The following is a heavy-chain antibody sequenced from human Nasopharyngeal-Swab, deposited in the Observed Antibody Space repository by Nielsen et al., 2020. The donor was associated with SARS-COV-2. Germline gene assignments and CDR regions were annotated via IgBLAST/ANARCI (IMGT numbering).Heavy chain of an antibody. J-gene: IGHJ4*02. V-gene: IGHV4-39*01. CDR1: GGSISSSSYY. CDR2: IYYSGST. D-gene: IGHD2-2*01. CDR3: ARQHQLLGDY. Sequence: SETLSLTCTVSGGSISSSSYYWGWIRQPPGRGLEWIGSIYYSGSTYYNPSLKSRVTISVDTSKNQFSLKLSSVTAADTAVYYCARQHQLLGDYWGQGTLVTVSS.